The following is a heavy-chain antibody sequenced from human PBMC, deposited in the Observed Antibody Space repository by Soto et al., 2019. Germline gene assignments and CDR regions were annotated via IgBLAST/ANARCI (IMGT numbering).Heavy chain of an antibody. Sequence: SVKVSCKASGGTFSSYAISWVRQAPGQGLEWMGGIIPIFGTANYAQKFQGRVTITADESTSTAYMELSSLRSEDTAMYYCERDRLSGSYGWVDPWGQGTLVTGSS. V-gene: IGHV1-69*13. J-gene: IGHJ5*02. CDR1: GGTFSSYA. CDR2: IIPIFGTA. CDR3: ERDRLSGSYGWVDP. D-gene: IGHD1-26*01.